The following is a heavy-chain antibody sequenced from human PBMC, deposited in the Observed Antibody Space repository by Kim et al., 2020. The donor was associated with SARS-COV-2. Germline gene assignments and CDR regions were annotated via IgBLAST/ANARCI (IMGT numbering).Heavy chain of an antibody. CDR1: GGSISGVY. CDR3: ATMSGSSLRD. J-gene: IGHJ4*02. D-gene: IGHD1-26*01. CDR2: IYYTRNTRST. Sequence: SETLSLTCTVSGGSISGVYWNWIRQPPGKGLEWIGYIYYTRNTRSTNYNPSLKSRLTISADTSNNQFSLKLSSVTAADTAMYYCATMSGSSLRDWGQGTLVTVSS. V-gene: IGHV4-59*13.